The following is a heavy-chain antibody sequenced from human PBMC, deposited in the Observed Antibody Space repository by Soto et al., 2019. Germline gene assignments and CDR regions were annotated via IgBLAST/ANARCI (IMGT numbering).Heavy chain of an antibody. CDR3: ARGSYSGYDY. Sequence: PPETLSLTCTVSGGSISSYYWSWIRQPPGKGLEWIGYIYYSGRTNYNPSPKSRVKISVDTSKNQFSLKMSSVTAADTAVYYCARGSYSGYDYCGQGTLVTVSS. V-gene: IGHV4-59*01. J-gene: IGHJ4*02. D-gene: IGHD5-12*01. CDR2: IYYSGRT. CDR1: GGSISSYY.